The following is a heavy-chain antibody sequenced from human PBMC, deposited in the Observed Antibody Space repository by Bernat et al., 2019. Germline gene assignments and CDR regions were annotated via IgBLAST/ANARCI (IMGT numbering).Heavy chain of an antibody. V-gene: IGHV1-18*01. Sequence: QVQLVQSGAEVKKPGASVKVSCKASGYTFTSYGISWVRQAPGQGLEWMGWISAYNGNTNYAQKLQGRVTMTTDTSTSTAYMELRSLRSDDTAVYYCARVPAPNYIVVVPAANNCYYYGMDVWGQGTTVTVSS. D-gene: IGHD2-2*01. J-gene: IGHJ6*02. CDR1: GYTFTSYG. CDR3: ARVPAPNYIVVVPAANNCYYYGMDV. CDR2: ISAYNGNT.